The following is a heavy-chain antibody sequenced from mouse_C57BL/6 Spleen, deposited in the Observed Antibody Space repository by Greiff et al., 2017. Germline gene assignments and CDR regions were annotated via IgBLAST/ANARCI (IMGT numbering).Heavy chain of an antibody. CDR2: ISSGGDYI. CDR1: GFTFSSYA. D-gene: IGHD4-1*01. J-gene: IGHJ4*01. Sequence: EVKLQESGEGLVKPGGSLKLSCAASGFTFSSYAMSWVRQTPEKRLEWVAYISSGGDYIYYADTVKGRFTISRDNARNTLYLQMSSLKSEDTAMYYCTRVLTGTDYAMDYWGQGTSVTVSS. CDR3: TRVLTGTDYAMDY. V-gene: IGHV5-9-1*02.